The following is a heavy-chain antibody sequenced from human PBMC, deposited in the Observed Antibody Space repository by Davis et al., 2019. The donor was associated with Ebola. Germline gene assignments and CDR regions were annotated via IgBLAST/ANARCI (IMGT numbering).Heavy chain of an antibody. Sequence: SETLSLTCAVYGGSFSGYHWSWIRQSPGKGLDWIGEIDHRGSTNYNPSLKSRVTISVDTSKNQFSLKLSSVTAADTAVYYCARGGRRLITMIVFNWFDPWGQGTLVTVSS. CDR2: IDHRGST. V-gene: IGHV4-34*01. CDR1: GGSFSGYH. D-gene: IGHD3-22*01. CDR3: ARGGRRLITMIVFNWFDP. J-gene: IGHJ5*02.